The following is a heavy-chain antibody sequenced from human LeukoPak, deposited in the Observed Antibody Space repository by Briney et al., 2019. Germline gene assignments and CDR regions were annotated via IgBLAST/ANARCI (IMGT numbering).Heavy chain of an antibody. D-gene: IGHD3-16*01. V-gene: IGHV4-59*12. CDR1: GGSISSYY. J-gene: IGHJ4*02. CDR2: IYYSGST. Sequence: SETLSLTCTVSGGSISSYYWSWIRQPPGKGLEWIGYIYYSGSTYYNPSLKSRVTISVDTSKNQFSLKLSSVTAADTAVYYCARDRYDLIPDYWGQGTLVTVSS. CDR3: ARDRYDLIPDY.